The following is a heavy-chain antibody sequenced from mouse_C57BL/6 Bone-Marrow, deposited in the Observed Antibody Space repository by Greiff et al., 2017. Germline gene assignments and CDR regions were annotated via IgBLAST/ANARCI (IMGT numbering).Heavy chain of an antibody. D-gene: IGHD2-4*01. V-gene: IGHV1-19*01. CDR1: GYTFTDYY. Sequence: VQLQQSGPVLVKPGASVKMSCKASGYTFTDYYMNWVKQSHGKSLEWIGVINPYNGGTSYNQKFKGKATLTVDKSSSTASMELNSLTSEDSVVYYGAREGVYYYYQDAMDYWGQGTSVTVSS. J-gene: IGHJ4*01. CDR2: INPYNGGT. CDR3: AREGVYYYYQDAMDY.